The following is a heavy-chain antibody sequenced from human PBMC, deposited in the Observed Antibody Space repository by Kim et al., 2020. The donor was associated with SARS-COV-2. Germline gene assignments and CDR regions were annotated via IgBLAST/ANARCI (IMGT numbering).Heavy chain of an antibody. D-gene: IGHD5-18*01. CDR3: ATVDTAMVTGSFDY. V-gene: IGHV3-30*02. J-gene: IGHJ4*02. Sequence: ADSGKGRFTISRDNSKNTLYLQMNSLRAEDTAVYYCATVDTAMVTGSFDYWGQGTLVTVSS.